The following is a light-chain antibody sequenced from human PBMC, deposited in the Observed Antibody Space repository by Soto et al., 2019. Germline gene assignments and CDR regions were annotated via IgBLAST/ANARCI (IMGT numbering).Light chain of an antibody. CDR2: GAS. J-gene: IGKJ2*01. CDR3: QQYGSSHT. V-gene: IGKV3-20*01. Sequence: EIVLAQSPGTLSLSPGERATLSCRASQSVSSYLAWYQQKPGQAPRLLMYGASSRATGIPDRFYGSGSGTDFTLTISRLEPEDFAVYDCQQYGSSHTFGQGTKLEIK. CDR1: QSVSSY.